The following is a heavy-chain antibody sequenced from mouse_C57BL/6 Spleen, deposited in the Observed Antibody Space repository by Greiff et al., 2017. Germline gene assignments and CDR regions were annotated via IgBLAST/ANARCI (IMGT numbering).Heavy chain of an antibody. J-gene: IGHJ2*01. D-gene: IGHD4-1*01. CDR1: GYTFTSYW. CDR3: ERRLGSDYFDY. CDR2: IDPSDSDT. V-gene: IGHV1-59*01. Sequence: QVQLQQPGAELVRPGASVKLSCKASGYTFTSYWMHWVKQRPGQGLEWIGRIDPSDSDTNYNQKFKGKATLTVDTSSSTAYMQLSSLTSEDSAVYYCERRLGSDYFDYWGQGTTLTVSS.